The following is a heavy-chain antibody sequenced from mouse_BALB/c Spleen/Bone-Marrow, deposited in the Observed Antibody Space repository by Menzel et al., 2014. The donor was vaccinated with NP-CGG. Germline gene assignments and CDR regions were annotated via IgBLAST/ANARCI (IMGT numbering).Heavy chain of an antibody. CDR2: IDPANGNT. Sequence: VQLKESGAELVKPGASVELSCTASGFNIKDTYMHWVKQRPEQGLEWIGRIDPANGNTKYDPKFQGKATITADTSSNTAYLQLSSLTSEDTAVYYCARYYYGYYFDYWGRGTTLTVSS. CDR1: GFNIKDTY. CDR3: ARYYYGYYFDY. J-gene: IGHJ2*01. D-gene: IGHD1-2*01. V-gene: IGHV14-3*02.